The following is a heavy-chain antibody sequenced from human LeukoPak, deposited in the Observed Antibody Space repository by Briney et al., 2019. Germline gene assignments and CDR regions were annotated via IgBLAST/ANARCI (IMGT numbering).Heavy chain of an antibody. D-gene: IGHD4-23*01. Sequence: SETLSLTCAVSGGSISSSSTNCWTWVRQPPGKGLEWIGEIYHSGATNYNPSLKSRVTMLLDKSKNQFSLKLNSVTATDTAVYYCARNGGNSDYDYWGQGTLVTVSA. CDR2: IYHSGAT. V-gene: IGHV4-4*02. CDR3: ARNGGNSDYDY. CDR1: GGSISSSSTNC. J-gene: IGHJ4*02.